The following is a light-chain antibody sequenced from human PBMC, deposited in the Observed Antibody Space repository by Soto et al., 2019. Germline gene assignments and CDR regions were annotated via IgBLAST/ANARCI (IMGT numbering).Light chain of an antibody. J-gene: IGKJ2*01. Sequence: AIQMTQSPSSLSASVGDRVTITCRASQDIRKDLAWYQQKPGKAPQILIYGASTLQTGVASRFSGSGSATDFTLTISSLQPEDSEAYYCLQDYNYPFTFGQGTKVEI. CDR2: GAS. CDR3: LQDYNYPFT. V-gene: IGKV1-6*01. CDR1: QDIRKD.